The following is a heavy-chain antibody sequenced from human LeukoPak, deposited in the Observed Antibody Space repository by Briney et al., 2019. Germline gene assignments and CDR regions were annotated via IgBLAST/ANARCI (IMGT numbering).Heavy chain of an antibody. CDR3: AKDPLKYSGIRMVYFDY. D-gene: IGHD1-26*01. J-gene: IGHJ4*02. CDR2: ISYDGSNK. CDR1: GFTFSSYG. Sequence: GRSLRLSCAASGFTFSSYGMHWVRQAPGKGLEWVAVISYDGSNKYYADSVKGRFTISRDNSKNTLYLQMNSLRAEDTAVYYCAKDPLKYSGIRMVYFDYWGQGTLVTVSS. V-gene: IGHV3-30*18.